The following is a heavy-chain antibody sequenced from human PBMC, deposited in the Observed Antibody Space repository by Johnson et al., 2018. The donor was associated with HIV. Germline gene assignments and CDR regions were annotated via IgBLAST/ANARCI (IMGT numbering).Heavy chain of an antibody. V-gene: IGHV3-13*01. Sequence: VQLVESSGGLAKPEGSLRLSCAASGFTFSIYDMHWVRQIPGKRPEWVSGIDPARNTFFAGSVKSRFTISRENAKNSLYLQVHSLRAGDTALYYCARVRRSGTYYVDAFDIWGQGTMVTVSS. CDR2: IDPARNT. CDR1: GFTFSIYD. J-gene: IGHJ3*02. D-gene: IGHD1-26*01. CDR3: ARVRRSGTYYVDAFDI.